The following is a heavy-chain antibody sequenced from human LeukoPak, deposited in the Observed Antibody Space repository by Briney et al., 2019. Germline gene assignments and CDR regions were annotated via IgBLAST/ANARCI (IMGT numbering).Heavy chain of an antibody. CDR2: IIPIFGTA. CDR1: GGTFSSYA. J-gene: IGHJ6*03. V-gene: IGHV1-69*13. CDR3: ASGHGYCSSTSCYKSNQYYYYMDV. D-gene: IGHD2-2*02. Sequence: SVTVSCKASGGTFSSYAISWVRQAPGQGLEWMGGIIPIFGTANYAQKFQGRVTITADESTSTAYMELSSLRSEDTAVYYCASGHGYCSSTSCYKSNQYYYYMDVWGKGTTVTVSS.